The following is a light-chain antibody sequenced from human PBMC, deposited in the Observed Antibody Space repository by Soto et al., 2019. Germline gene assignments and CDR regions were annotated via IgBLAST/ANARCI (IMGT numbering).Light chain of an antibody. J-gene: IGKJ1*01. CDR1: QRVNNY. Sequence: DVQMTQSPSSLSASVGDRVTITCRASQRVNNYLNWYQQKPGEAPKLLISAASSLQIGVPSRFGGSGSVTDFTLAISGLQPEDFAIYYCQQSYITPWTCGQGTRVDIK. V-gene: IGKV1-39*01. CDR3: QQSYITPWT. CDR2: AAS.